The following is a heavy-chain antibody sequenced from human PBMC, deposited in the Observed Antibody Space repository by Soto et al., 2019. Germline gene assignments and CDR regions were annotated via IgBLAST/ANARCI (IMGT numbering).Heavy chain of an antibody. J-gene: IGHJ3*02. Sequence: PGGSLRLSCAASGFTFSSYALSWVRQAPGKGLEWVSAISGSGGSTYYADPVKGRFTISRDNSKNTLYLQMNSLRAEDTAVYYCAKPYYYDSSGGYDAFDIWGQGTMVTVSS. D-gene: IGHD3-22*01. CDR1: GFTFSSYA. V-gene: IGHV3-23*01. CDR2: ISGSGGST. CDR3: AKPYYYDSSGGYDAFDI.